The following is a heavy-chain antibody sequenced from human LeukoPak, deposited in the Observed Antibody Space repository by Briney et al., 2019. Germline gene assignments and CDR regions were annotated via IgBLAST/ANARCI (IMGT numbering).Heavy chain of an antibody. CDR3: ARVGSSWYGGRNRIYYFDY. J-gene: IGHJ4*02. CDR1: GFTFSSYW. CDR2: IKQDGSEK. V-gene: IGHV3-7*01. Sequence: PGGSLRLSCAASGFTFSSYWMSWVRQAPGKGLEWVANIKQDGSEKYYVDSVKGRFTISRDNVKNSLYPQMNSLRAEDTAVYYCARVGSSWYGGRNRIYYFDYWGQGTLVTVSS. D-gene: IGHD6-13*01.